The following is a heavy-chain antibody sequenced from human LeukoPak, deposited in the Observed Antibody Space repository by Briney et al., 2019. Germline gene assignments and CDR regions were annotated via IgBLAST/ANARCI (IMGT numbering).Heavy chain of an antibody. V-gene: IGHV3-74*01. D-gene: IGHD3-16*02. Sequence: PVGSLRLSCAAFGFTFNNYWMHWVRQGPGKGLVWVSRVDSDGNTTAYAHSAKGRFTVSRNNANNKVFPQMNRLRAEDTAVNYCVRDRIGFDPWGQGTLVTVSS. J-gene: IGHJ5*02. CDR2: VDSDGNTT. CDR1: GFTFNNYW. CDR3: VRDRIGFDP.